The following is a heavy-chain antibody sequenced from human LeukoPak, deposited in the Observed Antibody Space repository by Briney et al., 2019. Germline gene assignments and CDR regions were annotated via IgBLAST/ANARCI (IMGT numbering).Heavy chain of an antibody. D-gene: IGHD1-26*01. V-gene: IGHV3-30*02. J-gene: IGHJ4*02. CDR3: ANLGGSYLYY. CDR2: IRYDGSNK. CDR1: GFTFSSYG. Sequence: GGSLRLSCAASGFTFSSYGMHWVRQAPGKGLEWVAFIRYDGSNKYYADSVKGRFTISRDNSKNTLYLQMNSLRAEDTAVYYCANLGGSYLYYWGQGTLVTVSS.